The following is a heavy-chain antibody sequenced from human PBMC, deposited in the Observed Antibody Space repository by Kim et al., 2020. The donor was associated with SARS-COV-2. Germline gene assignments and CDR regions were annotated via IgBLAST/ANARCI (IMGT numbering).Heavy chain of an antibody. J-gene: IGHJ6*02. CDR1: GYSFNSYW. CDR2: IYSGDSDT. CDR3: ARQVAGYGAAWNYGMDV. V-gene: IGHV5-51*01. D-gene: IGHD5-12*01. Sequence: GESLKISCKASGYSFNSYWIGWVRQMPGIGLEWMGSIYSGDSDTRYSPSFEGQVTISVDRSINSAYLQLRSLKASDSAIYYCARQVAGYGAAWNYGMDVWGQGTAVVVS.